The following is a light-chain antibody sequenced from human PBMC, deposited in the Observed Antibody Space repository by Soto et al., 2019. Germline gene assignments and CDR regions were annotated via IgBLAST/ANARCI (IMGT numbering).Light chain of an antibody. Sequence: DIQMTQSPSTLSASVGDRVTITCRASQSISSWLAWYQQKPGKAPKLLIYKASSLESGVPSRFSGSGSGTAFKLTISSLQPDDFATYYCQQYNSYPWTFGQGTKVDIK. CDR3: QQYNSYPWT. CDR1: QSISSW. V-gene: IGKV1-5*03. J-gene: IGKJ1*01. CDR2: KAS.